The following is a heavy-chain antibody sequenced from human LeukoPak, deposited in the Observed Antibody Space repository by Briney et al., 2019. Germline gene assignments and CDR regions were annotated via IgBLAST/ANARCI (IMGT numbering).Heavy chain of an antibody. D-gene: IGHD3-16*02. CDR3: ARDLSSYDYVWGSYRGSGAFDI. CDR1: GGTFISYA. CDR2: IIPIFGTA. V-gene: IGHV1-69*13. J-gene: IGHJ3*02. Sequence: SVKVSCKASGGTFISYAISWVRQAPGQGLEWMGGIIPIFGTANYAQKFQGRVTITADECPSQPYMELSSMRSEDTAVYYCARDLSSYDYVWGSYRGSGAFDIWGQGTMVTVSS.